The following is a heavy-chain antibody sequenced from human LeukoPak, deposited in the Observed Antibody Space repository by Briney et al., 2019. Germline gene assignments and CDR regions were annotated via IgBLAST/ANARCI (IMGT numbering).Heavy chain of an antibody. Sequence: ASVTVSCKASGYTFTAHNIHWVRQAPGQGLEWMGWINSKTGGKSSAQKFQGRVTMTRDTSISTAYMELTRLRSDDTAVYYCATSTIPVSGLGDYFDYWGQGALVTVSS. J-gene: IGHJ4*02. CDR3: ATSTIPVSGLGDYFDY. CDR2: INSKTGGK. CDR1: GYTFTAHN. D-gene: IGHD3/OR15-3a*01. V-gene: IGHV1-2*02.